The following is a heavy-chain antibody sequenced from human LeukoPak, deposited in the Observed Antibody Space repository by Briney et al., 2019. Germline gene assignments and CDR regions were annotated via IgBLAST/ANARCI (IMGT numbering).Heavy chain of an antibody. V-gene: IGHV7-4-1*02. CDR2: IHTNTGSP. CDR1: GYTFTTYG. CDR3: AREADGGYDADYYYDGSDFPYFDS. Sequence: GASVKVSCKTSGYTFTTYGINWVRQAPGQGLERMGWIHTNTGSPTYAPGFTGRFVFSLDTSVSTVYLQITSLSPDDTAIYYCAREADGGYDADYYYDGSDFPYFDSWGQGTLVTVSS. D-gene: IGHD3-22*01. J-gene: IGHJ4*02.